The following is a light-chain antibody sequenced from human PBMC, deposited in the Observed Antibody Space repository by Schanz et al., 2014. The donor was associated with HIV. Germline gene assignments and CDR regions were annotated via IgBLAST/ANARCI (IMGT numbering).Light chain of an antibody. J-gene: IGLJ2*01. V-gene: IGLV2-14*03. CDR1: SSDVGGYNY. CDR2: DVS. Sequence: QSALTQPASVSGSPGQSITISCTGTSSDVGGYNYVSWYQQHPGKAPKLMIYDVSNRPSGVSSRFSGSKSGNTAYLTISALQAEDEADYYCQSHDNNLSGSGVFGGGTKLTVL. CDR3: QSHDNNLSGSGV.